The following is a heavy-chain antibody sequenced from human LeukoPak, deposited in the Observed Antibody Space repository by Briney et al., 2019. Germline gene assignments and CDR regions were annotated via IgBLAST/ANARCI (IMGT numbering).Heavy chain of an antibody. CDR3: ARDFGGSSWYQPYYYYYGMDV. J-gene: IGHJ6*02. V-gene: IGHV4-4*07. Sequence: SETLSLTCTVSGGSISSYYWSWIRQPARKGLEWIGRIYTSGSTNYNPSLKSRVTMSVDTSKNQFSLKLSSVTAADTAVYYCARDFGGSSWYQPYYYYYGMDVWGQGTTVTVS. D-gene: IGHD6-13*01. CDR1: GGSISSYY. CDR2: IYTSGST.